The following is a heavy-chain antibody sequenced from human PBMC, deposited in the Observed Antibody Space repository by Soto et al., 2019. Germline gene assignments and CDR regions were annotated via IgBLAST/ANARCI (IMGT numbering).Heavy chain of an antibody. J-gene: IGHJ3*02. Sequence: GGSLRLSCAASGFTFSSYAMHWVRQAPGKGLEWVAVISYDGSNKYYADSVKGRFTISRDNSKKTLYLQMKSLRAEDTAGYYCARGGAYSYGQNVAFDIWGKGTMVTVSS. CDR3: ARGGAYSYGQNVAFDI. D-gene: IGHD5-18*01. CDR2: ISYDGSNK. CDR1: GFTFSSYA. V-gene: IGHV3-30-3*01.